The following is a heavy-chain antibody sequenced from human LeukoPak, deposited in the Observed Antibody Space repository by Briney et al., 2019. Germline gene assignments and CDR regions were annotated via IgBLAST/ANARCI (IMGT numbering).Heavy chain of an antibody. CDR2: ITDSRGDT. J-gene: IGHJ4*02. V-gene: IGHV3-23*01. CDR1: GFTFSNYA. D-gene: IGHD3-10*01. Sequence: GGSVRLSCAASGFTFSNYAMIRVRQAPGKGLEWVTTITDSRGDTNYAASVRGRFTISRDNSKNTLFLQMNSLRADDTAVYYCAKDRNSFGSGGSDYWGQGTLVTVSS. CDR3: AKDRNSFGSGGSDY.